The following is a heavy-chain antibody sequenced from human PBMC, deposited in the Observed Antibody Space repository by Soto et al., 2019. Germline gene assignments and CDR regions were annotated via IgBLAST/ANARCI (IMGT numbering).Heavy chain of an antibody. J-gene: IGHJ3*02. CDR2: IYPGDSDA. V-gene: IGHV5-51*01. CDR1: GYTFNIYW. Sequence: GESLKISCKGSGYTFNIYWIGWVRQMPGKGLEWMGIIYPGDSDARNRLSFQGQVTLSVDKSISTAYVQWNSLKASDTAMYYCARKNAMAFDIWGQGTMVNVSS. CDR3: ARKNAMAFDI.